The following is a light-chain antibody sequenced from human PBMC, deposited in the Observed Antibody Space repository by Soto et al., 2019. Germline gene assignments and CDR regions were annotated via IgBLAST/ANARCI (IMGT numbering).Light chain of an antibody. Sequence: EIVMTQSPATLSVSPWERATLSCRASQSVSSNLAWYQQKPGQAPRLLIYGASTRATGIPARFSGSGSGTEFTLTISSLQSEDFAVYYFQQYNNWPPRYTFGQGTKLEI. CDR1: QSVSSN. CDR2: GAS. CDR3: QQYNNWPPRYT. J-gene: IGKJ2*01. V-gene: IGKV3-15*01.